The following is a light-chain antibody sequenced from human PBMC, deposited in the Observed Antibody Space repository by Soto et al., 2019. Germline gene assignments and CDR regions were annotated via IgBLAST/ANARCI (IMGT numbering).Light chain of an antibody. V-gene: IGLV1-40*01. J-gene: IGLJ1*01. CDR3: QSYDSSLSGYV. Sequence: QSVLTQPPSGSGAPGQRVTISCTGNSSNIGAGYDVHWYQQLPGTAPKLLIYGNSNRPSGVPDRFSGSKSGTSASLAITGLQAEDEADYYCQSYDSSLSGYVFGTGTQLTVL. CDR1: SSNIGAGYD. CDR2: GNS.